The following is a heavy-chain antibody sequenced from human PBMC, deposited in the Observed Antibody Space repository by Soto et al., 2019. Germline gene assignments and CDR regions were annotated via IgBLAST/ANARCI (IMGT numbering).Heavy chain of an antibody. D-gene: IGHD3-10*01. CDR3: ASQLSRRGGFDC. CDR2: IYYSGTT. CDR1: GGSISSITYY. V-gene: IGHV4-39*01. Sequence: QLHLQESGPGLVKPSETLSLTCTVSGGSISSITYYWGWIRQPPGKGLEWIATIYYSGTTYYNPSLKSRVTLSVDTSNNQFSVKLSSVTAADTAIYYCASQLSRRGGFDCWGQGTLVTVSS. J-gene: IGHJ4*02.